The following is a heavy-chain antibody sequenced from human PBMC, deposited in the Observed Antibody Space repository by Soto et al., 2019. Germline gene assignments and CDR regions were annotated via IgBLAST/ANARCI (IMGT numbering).Heavy chain of an antibody. CDR1: GGSISSYY. CDR2: IYYSGST. J-gene: IGHJ4*02. CDR3: ARTYGGYYDY. D-gene: IGHD2-8*01. V-gene: IGHV4-59*01. Sequence: QVQLQESGPGLVKPSETLSLTCTVSGGSISSYYWSWIRQPPGKGLEWIGYIYYSGSTNYNPSLKSRVTISVDTSKNQFSLKLRSVTAADTAVYSCARTYGGYYDYWVQGTLVTVSS.